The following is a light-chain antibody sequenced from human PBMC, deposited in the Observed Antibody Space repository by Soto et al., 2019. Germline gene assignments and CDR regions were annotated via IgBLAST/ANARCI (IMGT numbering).Light chain of an antibody. CDR3: SSYTTSSTLV. CDR2: EVT. Sequence: QSVLTQPASVSGSPGQSITISCTGSSSDIGGYNYVSWYQQHPGKAPKLMIYEVTNRPSGVSNRFSGSKSGNTASLTIYGLQAEDDADYYCSSYTTSSTLVFGGGTKLTVL. V-gene: IGLV2-14*01. CDR1: SSDIGGYNY. J-gene: IGLJ3*02.